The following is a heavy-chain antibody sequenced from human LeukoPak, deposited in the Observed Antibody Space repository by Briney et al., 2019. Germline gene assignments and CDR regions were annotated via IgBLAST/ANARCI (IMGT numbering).Heavy chain of an antibody. CDR3: ARDPTTYYYYYYMDV. J-gene: IGHJ6*03. CDR2: IIPIFGTA. V-gene: IGHV1-69*13. D-gene: IGHD1-1*01. CDR1: AGTFSSYA. Sequence: SVKVSCKASAGTFSSYAISWVRQAPGQGLEWMGGIIPIFGTANYAQKFQGRVTITADESTSTAYMELSSLRSEDTAVYYCARDPTTYYYYYYMDVWGKGTTVTVSS.